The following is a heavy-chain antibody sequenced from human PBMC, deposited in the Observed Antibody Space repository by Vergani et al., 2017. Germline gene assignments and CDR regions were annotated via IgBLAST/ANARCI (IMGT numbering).Heavy chain of an antibody. D-gene: IGHD3-10*01. Sequence: EVQLLESGGGLVQPGGSLRLSCAASGFTFSSYAMSWVRQAPGKGLEWVSAISGSGGSTYYADSVKGRFTISRDNSKNTLYLQMNSLRAEETAVNYCAKVMVRGVISVPQDYWGQGTLVTVSS. J-gene: IGHJ4*02. V-gene: IGHV3-23*01. CDR1: GFTFSSYA. CDR3: AKVMVRGVISVPQDY. CDR2: ISGSGGST.